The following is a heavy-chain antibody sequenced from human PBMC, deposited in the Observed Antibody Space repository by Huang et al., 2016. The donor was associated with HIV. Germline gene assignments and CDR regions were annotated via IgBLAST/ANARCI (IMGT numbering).Heavy chain of an antibody. CDR2: LYYTVKM. Sequence: QMRFQESGPGLVKPSGTLSLTCTVFGGSINTGRYYWGWIRQPPGQGLDWVGSLYYTVKMHDDPSRKERLTMSADTSKNQFSLNLSSVTAADTAIYYCARNHDFWRGRMFAISYFDVWGRGTLVTVAS. V-gene: IGHV4-39*01. CDR1: GGSINTGRYY. J-gene: IGHJ2*01. D-gene: IGHD3-3*01. CDR3: ARNHDFWRGRMFAISYFDV.